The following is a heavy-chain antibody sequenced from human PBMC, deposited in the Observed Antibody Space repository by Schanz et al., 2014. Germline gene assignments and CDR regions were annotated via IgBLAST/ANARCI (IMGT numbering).Heavy chain of an antibody. J-gene: IGHJ6*02. CDR3: ARAKRFGDMDV. V-gene: IGHV1-18*01. D-gene: IGHD3-10*01. Sequence: QVLQVQSGPEVKKPGASVKVSCKASGYTFISYGIKWVRQAPGQGLEWMGWISAYNGHTDYAQKLQGRVTLTTDTSTSTAYMELRNLRSDDTAVYYCARAKRFGDMDVWGQGTTVTGSS. CDR2: ISAYNGHT. CDR1: GYTFISYG.